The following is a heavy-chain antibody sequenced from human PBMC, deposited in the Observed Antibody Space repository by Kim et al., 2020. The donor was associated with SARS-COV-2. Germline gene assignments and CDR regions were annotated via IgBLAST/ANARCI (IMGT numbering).Heavy chain of an antibody. V-gene: IGHV1-18*01. Sequence: ASVKVSCKASGYTFNNYVITWVRQAPGQGLEWMGWISANNGNTNYAQKFKGRVTMTTDTSTSTVYVELRSLRSDDTAVYYCARRGNSYPLDYWGQGTLGT. CDR1: GYTFNNYV. CDR3: ARRGNSYPLDY. D-gene: IGHD6-6*01. J-gene: IGHJ4*02. CDR2: ISANNGNT.